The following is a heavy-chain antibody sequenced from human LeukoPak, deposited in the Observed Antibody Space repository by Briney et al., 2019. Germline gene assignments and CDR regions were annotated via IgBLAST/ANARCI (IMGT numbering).Heavy chain of an antibody. J-gene: IGHJ4*02. CDR1: GYTFTGYY. D-gene: IGHD4-17*01. Sequence: ASVKVSRKASGYTFTGYYMHWVRQAPGQGLEWMGWINPNSGGTNYAQKFQGRVTMTRDTSISTAYMELSRLRSDDTAVYYCARADGDYVWYYFDYWGQGTLVTVSS. V-gene: IGHV1-2*02. CDR2: INPNSGGT. CDR3: ARADGDYVWYYFDY.